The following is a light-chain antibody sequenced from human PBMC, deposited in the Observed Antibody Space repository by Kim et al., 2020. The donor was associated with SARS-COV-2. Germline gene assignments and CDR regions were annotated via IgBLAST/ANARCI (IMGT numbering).Light chain of an antibody. J-gene: IGKJ1*01. V-gene: IGKV3-20*01. CDR1: QSVNSIY. CDR2: GAS. CDR3: QQYSESRGWT. Sequence: ELVLTQSPGTLSLSPGERATLSCRASQSVNSIYLAWYQQKPGQAPRLLIYGASRRATGIPERFSGSGSGTDFTLTINRLEPEDFAVYYCQQYSESRGWTFGQGTKVDIK.